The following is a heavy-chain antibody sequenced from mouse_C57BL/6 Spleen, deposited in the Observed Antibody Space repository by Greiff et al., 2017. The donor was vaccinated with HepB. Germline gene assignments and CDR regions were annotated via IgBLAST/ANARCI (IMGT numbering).Heavy chain of an antibody. CDR3: TRDYYGSSFDV. CDR2: IDPETGGT. Sequence: VQLVESGAELVRPGASVTLSCKASGYTFTDYEMHWVKQTPVHGLEWIGAIDPETGGTAYNQKFKGKAILTADKSSSTAYMELRSLTSEDSAVYYCTRDYYGSSFDVWGTGTTVTVSS. CDR1: GYTFTDYE. J-gene: IGHJ1*03. D-gene: IGHD1-1*01. V-gene: IGHV1-15*01.